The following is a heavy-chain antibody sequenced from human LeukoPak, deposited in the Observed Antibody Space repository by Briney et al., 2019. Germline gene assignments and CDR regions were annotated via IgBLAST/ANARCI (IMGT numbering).Heavy chain of an antibody. J-gene: IGHJ4*02. CDR3: ARGRYYDSSGYYSDY. V-gene: IGHV1-69*04. CDR2: IIPILGIA. CDR1: GGTFSSYA. Sequence: SVKVSCKASGGTFSSYAISWVRQAPGQGLEWMGRIIPILGIANYAQKFQGRVTMTRNTSITTAYMELSSLRSEDTAVYYCARGRYYDSSGYYSDYWGQGTLVTVSS. D-gene: IGHD3-22*01.